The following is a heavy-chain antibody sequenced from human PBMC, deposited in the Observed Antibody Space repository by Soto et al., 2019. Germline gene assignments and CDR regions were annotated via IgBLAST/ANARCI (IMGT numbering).Heavy chain of an antibody. D-gene: IGHD3-3*02. V-gene: IGHV4-39*07. CDR3: AARHFWSRPWTDGRLDY. Sequence: PSETPSLTRSVSGFSVSSPSFYWAWVRKSQGKGLEWIGSLYYIGSAYYSPSLKSRVTISVDKSKNHFSLKLTSVTAADTAVYYCAARHFWSRPWTDGRLDYWGQGSLVTV. J-gene: IGHJ4*02. CDR1: GFSVSSPSFY. CDR2: LYYIGSA.